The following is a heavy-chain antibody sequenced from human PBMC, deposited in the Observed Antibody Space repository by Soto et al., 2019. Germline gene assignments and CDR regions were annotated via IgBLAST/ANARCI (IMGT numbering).Heavy chain of an antibody. CDR3: ARDIGGYSYGYYYGMDV. Sequence: ASVKVSCKASGGTFSSYTISWVRQAPGQGLEWMGRIIPILGVANYAQKFQGRVTITADKSTSTAYMELSSLRSEDTAVYYCARDIGGYSYGYYYGMDVWGQGTTVTVSS. V-gene: IGHV1-69*04. D-gene: IGHD5-18*01. CDR2: IIPILGVA. J-gene: IGHJ6*02. CDR1: GGTFSSYT.